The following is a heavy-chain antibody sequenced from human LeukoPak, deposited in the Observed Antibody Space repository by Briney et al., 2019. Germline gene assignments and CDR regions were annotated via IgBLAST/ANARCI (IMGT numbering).Heavy chain of an antibody. J-gene: IGHJ4*02. V-gene: IGHV3-7*01. CDR2: IQQDGSDK. CDR1: GFTFSSYW. D-gene: IGHD4-17*01. Sequence: GGSLRLSCAASGFTFSSYWMSWVRQAPGKGLEWVANIQQDGSDKYYVDSVKGRFTISRYNAQNSLYLQMNSLRAEDTAVYYCARELTTGPTHDYWGQGTLVTVSS. CDR3: ARELTTGPTHDY.